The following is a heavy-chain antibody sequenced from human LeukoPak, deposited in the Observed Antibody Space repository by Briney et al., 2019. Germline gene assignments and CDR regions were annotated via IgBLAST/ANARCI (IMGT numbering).Heavy chain of an antibody. D-gene: IGHD6-13*01. V-gene: IGHV3-30*18. CDR1: GFTFSSYG. J-gene: IGHJ3*02. Sequence: GRSLRLSCAASGFTFSSYGMHWVRQAPGKGLEWVAVISYDGSNKYYADSVKGRFTISRDNSKNTLSLQMNSLRAEDTAVYYCAKDRRQLDDAFDIWGQGTMVTVSS. CDR3: AKDRRQLDDAFDI. CDR2: ISYDGSNK.